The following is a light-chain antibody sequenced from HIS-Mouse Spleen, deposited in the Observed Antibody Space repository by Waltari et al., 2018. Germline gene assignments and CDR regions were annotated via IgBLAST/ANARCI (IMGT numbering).Light chain of an antibody. V-gene: IGLV3-10*01. Sequence: LTQPPSVPLSTAQTARTTCPGDALPSKYAYWYQQKSGQAPVLVIYEDSKRPSGIPERFSGSSSGTMATLTISGAQVEDEADYYCYSTDRSGNHRVFGGGTKLTVL. CDR1: ALPSKY. J-gene: IGLJ2*01. CDR2: EDS. CDR3: YSTDRSGNHRV.